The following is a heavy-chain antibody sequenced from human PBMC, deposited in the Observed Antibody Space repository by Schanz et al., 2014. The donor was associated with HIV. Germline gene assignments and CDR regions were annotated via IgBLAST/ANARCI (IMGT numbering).Heavy chain of an antibody. CDR3: AKPEYDSRGNSQSHFDS. CDR1: GFNFNNYA. Sequence: EVQLLDSGGGLVQPGGSLRLSCVASGFNFNNYAMTWVRQAPGKGLEWVSSISESGGRSYYADSVNGRFTISRDNSKNTLYLQMTTLRTEDTAVYYCAKPEYDSRGNSQSHFDSWGQGTLVTVSP. CDR2: ISESGGRS. D-gene: IGHD3-22*01. J-gene: IGHJ4*02. V-gene: IGHV3-23*01.